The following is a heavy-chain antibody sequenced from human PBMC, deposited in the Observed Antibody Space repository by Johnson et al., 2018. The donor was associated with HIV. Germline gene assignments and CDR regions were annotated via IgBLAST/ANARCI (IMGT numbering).Heavy chain of an antibody. J-gene: IGHJ3*02. CDR1: GFTFSSYA. CDR2: ISYDGSNK. CDR3: ARDPQQWLDVGAFDI. Sequence: QVQLVESGGGVVQPGRSLRLSCAASGFTFSSYAMHWVRQAPGKGLEWMAFISYDGSNKYFTDSVRGRFTISRNNSKNTLFLQMNSLRAEDTAVYYCARDPQQWLDVGAFDIWGQGTMVTVSS. V-gene: IGHV3-30-3*01. D-gene: IGHD6-19*01.